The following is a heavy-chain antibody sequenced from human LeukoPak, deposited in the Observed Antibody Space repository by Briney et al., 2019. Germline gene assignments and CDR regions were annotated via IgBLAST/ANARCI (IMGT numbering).Heavy chain of an antibody. CDR2: IYYSGST. CDR3: ARAALSTNDAFDI. V-gene: IGHV4-59*01. CDR1: GGSISSYY. D-gene: IGHD2-8*01. J-gene: IGHJ3*02. Sequence: SETLSLTCTVSGGSISSYYWSWIRQPPGKGLEWIGYIYYSGSTNYNPSLKSRITISVDTSKNQFSLKLSSVTAADTAVYYCARAALSTNDAFDIWGQGTMVTVSS.